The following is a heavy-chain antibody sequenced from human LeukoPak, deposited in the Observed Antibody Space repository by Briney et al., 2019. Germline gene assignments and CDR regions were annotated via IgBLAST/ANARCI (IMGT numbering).Heavy chain of an antibody. Sequence: YADSVKGRFTISRDNSKNTLYLQMNSLRAEDTAVYSCAKAWLTGDTAMVIAFWGQGTLVTVSS. V-gene: IGHV3-30*02. CDR3: AKAWLTGDTAMVIAF. D-gene: IGHD5-18*01. J-gene: IGHJ4*02.